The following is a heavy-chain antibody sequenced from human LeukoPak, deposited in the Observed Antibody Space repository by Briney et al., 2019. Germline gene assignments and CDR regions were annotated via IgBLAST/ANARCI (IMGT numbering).Heavy chain of an antibody. D-gene: IGHD3-22*01. CDR1: GFTFSSYG. CDR3: ARAAYDSSGYLTL. Sequence: GGSLRLSCTASGFTFSSYGMHWVRQAPGKGLEWVAVIWYDGTNKYYADSVKGRFTISRDNSKNTLYLQMNSLRAEDTAMYYCARAAYDSSGYLTLWGLGTLITVSS. J-gene: IGHJ4*02. V-gene: IGHV3-33*01. CDR2: IWYDGTNK.